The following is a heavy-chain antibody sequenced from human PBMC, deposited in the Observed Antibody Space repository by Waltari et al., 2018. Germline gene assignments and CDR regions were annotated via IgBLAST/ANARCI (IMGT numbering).Heavy chain of an antibody. CDR2: IYSDGRT. CDR1: GFTVGSNH. CDR3: AKDAGPVAAEGDY. V-gene: IGHV3-66*01. J-gene: IGHJ4*02. Sequence: EVQLVESGGGLVQPGGSLRLSCAASGFTVGSNHMSWVRQAPGKGLEWVSLIYSDGRTYYADSVKGRFTISRDNYKNTVYLQMSRLRVEDTAVYYCAKDAGPVAAEGDYWGQGTLVTVSS. D-gene: IGHD6-19*01.